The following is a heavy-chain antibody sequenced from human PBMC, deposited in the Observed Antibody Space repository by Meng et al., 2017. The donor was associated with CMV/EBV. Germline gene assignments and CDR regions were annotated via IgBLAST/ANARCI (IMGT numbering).Heavy chain of an antibody. CDR3: ARDSHGSSTSCPLDY. Sequence: ASVKVSCKASGYTFTGYYMHWVRQAPGQGLEWMGLINPNSGGTNYAQKFQGRVTMTRDTSISTAYMGLSRLRSDDTAVYYCARDSHGSSTSCPLDYWGQGTLVTVSS. CDR1: GYTFTGYY. J-gene: IGHJ4*02. V-gene: IGHV1-2*02. D-gene: IGHD2-2*01. CDR2: INPNSGGT.